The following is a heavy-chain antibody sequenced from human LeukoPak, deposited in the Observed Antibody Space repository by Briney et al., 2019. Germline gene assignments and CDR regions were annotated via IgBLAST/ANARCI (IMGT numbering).Heavy chain of an antibody. CDR3: ARGPSSNWSGLDF. CDR1: GFSFSGHW. J-gene: IGHJ4*02. V-gene: IGHV3-74*01. Sequence: GGSLRLFCAASGFSFSGHWMHWARQLPGKGLVWVSRISPTGSTTSYADSVKGRFTVSRDNAKNTLYLQVNNLRAEDTAVYYCARGPSSNWSGLDFWGQGTLLTVSS. CDR2: ISPTGSTT. D-gene: IGHD6-13*01.